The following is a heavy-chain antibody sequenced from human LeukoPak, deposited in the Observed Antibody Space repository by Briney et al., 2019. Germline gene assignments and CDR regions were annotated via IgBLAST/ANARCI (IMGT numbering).Heavy chain of an antibody. CDR2: ISSSGSTI. J-gene: IGHJ4*02. V-gene: IGHV3-11*01. CDR3: AREVEMATITDYFDY. CDR1: GFTFSDYY. Sequence: GGSLRLSCAAYGFTFSDYYMSWIRQAPGKGLEWVSYISSSGSTIYYADSVKGRFTISRDNAKNSLYLQMNSLRAEDTAVYYCAREVEMATITDYFDYWGQGTLVTVSS. D-gene: IGHD5-24*01.